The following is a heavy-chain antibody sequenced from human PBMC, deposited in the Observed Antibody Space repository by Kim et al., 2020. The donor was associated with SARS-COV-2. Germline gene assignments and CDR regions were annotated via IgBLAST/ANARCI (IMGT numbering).Heavy chain of an antibody. CDR3: ARDAGYSRRLDY. J-gene: IGHJ4*02. V-gene: IGHV3-11*04. Sequence: YAVAVKGRFTISRDNAKNSLYQQMTSLRAEDTAVYYCARDAGYSRRLDYWGQGTLVTVSS. D-gene: IGHD6-13*01.